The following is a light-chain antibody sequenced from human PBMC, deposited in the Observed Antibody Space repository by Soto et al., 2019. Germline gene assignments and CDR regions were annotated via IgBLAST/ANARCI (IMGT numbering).Light chain of an antibody. CDR2: DVT. CDR1: SSDVGGYNS. V-gene: IGLV2-14*03. CDR3: ISYTSTNTYV. J-gene: IGLJ1*01. Sequence: QSALTQPASVSGSPGQSITISCTGTSSDVGGYNSVSWYQQHPGKAPKLMIYDVTDRPSGVANRFSGSKSGNTASLTISVLQAEDEADYYCISYTSTNTYVFGTGTKLTVL.